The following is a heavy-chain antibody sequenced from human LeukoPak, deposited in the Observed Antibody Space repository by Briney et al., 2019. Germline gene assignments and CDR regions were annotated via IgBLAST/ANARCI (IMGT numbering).Heavy chain of an antibody. J-gene: IGHJ4*02. CDR2: IKQDGSEK. D-gene: IGHD3-3*01. V-gene: IGHV3-7*01. CDR1: GFTFSSYW. Sequence: HPGGSLRLSCAASGFTFSSYWTSWVRQAPGKGLEWVANIKQDGSEKYYVDSVKGRFTISRDNAKNSLYLQMNSLRAEDTAVYYCARVLRFLEWLLFDYWGQGTLVTVSS. CDR3: ARVLRFLEWLLFDY.